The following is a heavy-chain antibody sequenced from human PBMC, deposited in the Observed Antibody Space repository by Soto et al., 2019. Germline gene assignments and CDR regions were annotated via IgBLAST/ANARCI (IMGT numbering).Heavy chain of an antibody. J-gene: IGHJ4*02. CDR2: ISYDGSNK. Sequence: RRLSCAASGFTFSSYAMHWVRQAPGKGLEWVAVISYDGSNKYYADSVKGRFTISRDNSKNTLYLQMNSLRAEDTAVYYCAREGDDSIAVAGTPYFDYWGQGTLVTVSS. V-gene: IGHV3-30-3*01. CDR1: GFTFSSYA. D-gene: IGHD6-19*01. CDR3: AREGDDSIAVAGTPYFDY.